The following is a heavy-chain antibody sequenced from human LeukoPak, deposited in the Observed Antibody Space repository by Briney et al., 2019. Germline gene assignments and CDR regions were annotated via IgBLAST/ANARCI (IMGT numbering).Heavy chain of an antibody. J-gene: IGHJ6*03. Sequence: ASVKVSCKASGGTFSSYAISWVRQAPGQGLEWMGRIIPILGIANYAQKFQGRVTITADESTSTAYMELSSLRSEDTAVYYCARDRVAAAGPYYYYYMDVWGKGTTVTVSS. CDR1: GGTFSSYA. CDR3: ARDRVAAAGPYYYYYMDV. V-gene: IGHV1-69*04. CDR2: IIPILGIA. D-gene: IGHD6-13*01.